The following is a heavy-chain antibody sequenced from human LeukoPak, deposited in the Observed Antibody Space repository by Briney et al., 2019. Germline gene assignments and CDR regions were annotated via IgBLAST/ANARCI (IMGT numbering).Heavy chain of an antibody. V-gene: IGHV3-21*01. CDR2: ISRSNSFI. CDR1: GFTFANYA. J-gene: IGHJ4*02. CDR3: ASHYGSGSSPFDH. Sequence: GGSLRLSCAASGFTFANYAMSWVRQAPGKGLEWVSSISRSNSFIYYADSVKGRFTISRDDARNSLYLQMNSLRAEDTAVYYCASHYGSGSSPFDHWGQGTLVTVST. D-gene: IGHD3-10*01.